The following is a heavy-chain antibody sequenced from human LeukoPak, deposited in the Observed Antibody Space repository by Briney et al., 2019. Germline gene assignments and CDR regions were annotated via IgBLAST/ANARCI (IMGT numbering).Heavy chain of an antibody. D-gene: IGHD3-16*02. CDR3: ARGGYDYVWGSYRYTLFDY. CDR2: IYYSGST. J-gene: IGHJ4*02. Sequence: SQTLSLTCTVSGGSISSYYWSWIRQPPGKGLEWIGYIYYSGSTNYNPSLKSRVTISVDTSKNQFSLKLSSVTAADTAVYYCARGGYDYVWGSYRYTLFDYWGQGTLVTVSS. CDR1: GGSISSYY. V-gene: IGHV4-59*01.